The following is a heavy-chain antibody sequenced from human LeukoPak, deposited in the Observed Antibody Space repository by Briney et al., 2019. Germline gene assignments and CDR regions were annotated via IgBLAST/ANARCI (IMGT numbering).Heavy chain of an antibody. D-gene: IGHD6-25*01. CDR1: GLTVTSNY. CDR3: ARPGYSTGAFDY. CDR2: IYSGGDT. J-gene: IGHJ4*02. Sequence: GGSLRLSCAASGLTVTSNYMSWIRQAPGKGLEWVSVIYSGGDTYYADSVKGLFTISRGNSKNTLYLQMNSLRAEDTAVYYCARPGYSTGAFDYWGQGTLVTVSS. V-gene: IGHV3-53*01.